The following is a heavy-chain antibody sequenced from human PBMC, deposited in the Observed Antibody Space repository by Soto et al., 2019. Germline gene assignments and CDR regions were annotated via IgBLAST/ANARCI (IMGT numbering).Heavy chain of an antibody. D-gene: IGHD6-19*01. V-gene: IGHV1-69*13. CDR1: GGTFRSYA. CDR2: IIPIFGTA. CDR3: ARDISGWPRDYYYYYGMDV. Sequence: SVKVSCKASGGTFRSYAISWVRQAPGQGLEWMGGIIPIFGTANYAQKFQGRVTITADESTSTAYMELSSLRSEDTAVYYCARDISGWPRDYYYYYGMDVWGQGTTVTVSS. J-gene: IGHJ6*02.